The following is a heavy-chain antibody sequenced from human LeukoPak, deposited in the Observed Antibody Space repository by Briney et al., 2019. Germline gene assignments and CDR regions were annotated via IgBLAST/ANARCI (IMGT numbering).Heavy chain of an antibody. CDR3: AKEDCSGGSCYSYYFDY. CDR1: GFTFDDYA. Sequence: GRSLRLSCAASGFTFDDYAMHWVRQAPGKGLEWVSGISWNSGSIGYADSVKGRFTISRDNAKNSLYLQMNSLRAEDTALYYCAKEDCSGGSCYSYYFDYWGQGTLVTVSS. CDR2: ISWNSGSI. J-gene: IGHJ4*02. V-gene: IGHV3-9*01. D-gene: IGHD2-15*01.